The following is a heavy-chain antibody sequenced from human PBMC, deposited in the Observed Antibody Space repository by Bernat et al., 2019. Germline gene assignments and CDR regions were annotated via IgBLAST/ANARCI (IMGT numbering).Heavy chain of an antibody. J-gene: IGHJ4*02. D-gene: IGHD3-22*01. CDR3: ARLLYDRSGYYYFDN. V-gene: IGHV4-39*01. Sequence: LQLQESRPGLVKPSETLSLTCTVSACSISPSSYYWGWIRHPLGKGLEWIGSISYSGRTYDNPPLKSRVTISVDTSKNQLSLKLSFVAAADTAVYDCARLLYDRSGYYYFDNWGQGTLVTVSS. CDR2: ISYSGRT. CDR1: ACSISPSSYY.